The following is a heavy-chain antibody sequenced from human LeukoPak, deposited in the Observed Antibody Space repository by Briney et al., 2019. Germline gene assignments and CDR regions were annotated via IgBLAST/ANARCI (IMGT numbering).Heavy chain of an antibody. D-gene: IGHD3-22*01. CDR1: GFTFNTYN. Sequence: GGSLRLSCAGSGFTFNTYNMNWVRQAPGKGLEWVSGISWNSGNIGYADSVKGRFTISRDNAKNSLYLQMDSLRAEDTAFYYCGKASSGYYSAILHWGQGTLVTVSS. J-gene: IGHJ4*02. V-gene: IGHV3-9*01. CDR2: ISWNSGNI. CDR3: GKASSGYYSAILH.